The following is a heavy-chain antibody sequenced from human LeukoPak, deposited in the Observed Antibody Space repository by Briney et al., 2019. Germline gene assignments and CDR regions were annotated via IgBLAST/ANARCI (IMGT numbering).Heavy chain of an antibody. Sequence: PSETLSLTCAVYGGSFSGYYWSWIRQPPGKGLEWIGEINHSGSTNYNPSLKSRVTISVDTSKNQFSLKLSSVTAADTAVYYCARGAGFGWLPRNWGQGTLVTVSS. CDR1: GGSFSGYY. V-gene: IGHV4-34*01. CDR3: ARGAGFGWLPRN. J-gene: IGHJ4*02. CDR2: INHSGST. D-gene: IGHD3-9*01.